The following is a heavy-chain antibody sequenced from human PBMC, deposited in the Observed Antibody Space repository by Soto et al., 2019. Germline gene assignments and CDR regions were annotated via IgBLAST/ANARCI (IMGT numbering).Heavy chain of an antibody. V-gene: IGHV3-15*01. CDR1: GFTFSNAW. CDR2: IKSKTDGGTT. D-gene: IGHD3-22*01. CDR3: TTDYYYDSSGYYLTGDY. J-gene: IGHJ4*02. Sequence: EVQLVESGGGLVKPGGSLRLSCAASGFTFSNAWMSWVRQAPGKGLEWVGRIKSKTDGGTTDYVAPVKGRFTISRDDSKNTLYLQMNSLKTEDTAVYYCTTDYYYDSSGYYLTGDYWGQGTLVTVSS.